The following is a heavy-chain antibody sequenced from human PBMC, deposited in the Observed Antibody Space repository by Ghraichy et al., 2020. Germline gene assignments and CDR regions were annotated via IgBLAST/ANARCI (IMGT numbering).Heavy chain of an antibody. CDR1: GFTFSSYA. D-gene: IGHD2-21*01. J-gene: IGHJ4*02. CDR2: ISGSGGST. CDR3: AKPPLFFSLVYYFDY. V-gene: IGHV3-23*01. Sequence: GGSLRLSCAASGFTFSSYAMSWVRQAPGKGLEWVSAISGSGGSTYYADSVKGRFTISRDNSKNTLYLQMNSLRAEDTAVYYCAKPPLFFSLVYYFDYWGQGTLVTVSS.